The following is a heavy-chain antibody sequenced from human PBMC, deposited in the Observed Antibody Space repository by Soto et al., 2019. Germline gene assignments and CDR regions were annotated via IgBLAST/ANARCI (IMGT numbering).Heavy chain of an antibody. CDR3: AKASEQWLEKMDV. Sequence: EVQLLESGGGLVQPGGSLRLSCAASGFTFSSYAMSWVRQAPGKGLEWVSAISGSGGSTYYADSGKGRFTISRDNSKNTLYLQMNSLRAEDTAVYYCAKASEQWLEKMDVWGQGTTVTVSS. D-gene: IGHD6-19*01. CDR1: GFTFSSYA. V-gene: IGHV3-23*01. J-gene: IGHJ6*02. CDR2: ISGSGGST.